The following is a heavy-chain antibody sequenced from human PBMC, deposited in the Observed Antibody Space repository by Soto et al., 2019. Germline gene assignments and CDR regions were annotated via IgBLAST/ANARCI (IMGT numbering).Heavy chain of an antibody. CDR1: GFTFSSYG. CDR2: ISYDGSNK. J-gene: IGHJ6*02. D-gene: IGHD3-3*01. CDR3: AKELRAYFWKAYGMDV. V-gene: IGHV3-30*18. Sequence: QVQLVESGGGVVQPGRSLRLSCAASGFTFSSYGMHWVRQAPGKGLEWVAVISYDGSNKYYADSVKGRFTISRDNSKNTLYLQMNSLRAEDTAVYYSAKELRAYFWKAYGMDVWGQGTTVTVSS.